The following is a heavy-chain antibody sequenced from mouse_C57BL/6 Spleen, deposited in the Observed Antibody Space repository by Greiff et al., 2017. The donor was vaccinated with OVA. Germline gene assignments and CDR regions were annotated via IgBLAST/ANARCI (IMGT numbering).Heavy chain of an antibody. Sequence: VQLQQSGAELARPGASVKMSCKASGYTFTSYTMHWVKQRPGQGLEWIGYINPSSGYTKYNQKFKDKATLTADKSSSTAYMQLSSLTSEDSAVYYCARCIYYDYDGSADWGQGTLVTVSA. CDR2: INPSSGYT. CDR1: GYTFTSYT. J-gene: IGHJ3*01. CDR3: ARCIYYDYDGSAD. D-gene: IGHD2-4*01. V-gene: IGHV1-4*01.